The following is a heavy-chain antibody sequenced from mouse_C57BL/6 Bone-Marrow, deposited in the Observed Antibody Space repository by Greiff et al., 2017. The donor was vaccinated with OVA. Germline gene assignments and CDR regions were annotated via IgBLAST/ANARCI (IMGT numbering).Heavy chain of an antibody. Sequence: VQLQQPGAELVRPGSSVKLSCKASGYTFTSYWMHWVKQRPVQGLEWIGNIDPSDGETHYNQKFKDKATLTVDKSSSTAYMQLSSLTSEDSAVDYCARFITTVVEYFDVWGTGTTVTVSS. J-gene: IGHJ1*03. CDR2: IDPSDGET. V-gene: IGHV1-52*01. D-gene: IGHD1-1*01. CDR3: ARFITTVVEYFDV. CDR1: GYTFTSYW.